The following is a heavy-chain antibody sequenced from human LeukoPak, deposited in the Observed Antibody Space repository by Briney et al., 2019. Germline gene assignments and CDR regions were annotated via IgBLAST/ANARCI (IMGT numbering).Heavy chain of an antibody. J-gene: IGHJ6*03. Sequence: ASVKVSCKASGYTFTSYDINWVRQATGQGLEWMGWMNPNSGNTGYAQKFQGGVTITRNTSISTAYMELSSLRSEDTAVYYCARALFAASSSWYFYYYYYMDVWGKGTTVTVSS. D-gene: IGHD6-13*01. CDR3: ARALFAASSSWYFYYYYYMDV. V-gene: IGHV1-8*03. CDR2: MNPNSGNT. CDR1: GYTFTSYD.